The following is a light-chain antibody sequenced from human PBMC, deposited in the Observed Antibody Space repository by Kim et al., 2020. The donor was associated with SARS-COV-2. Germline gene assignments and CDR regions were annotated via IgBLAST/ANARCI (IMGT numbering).Light chain of an antibody. J-gene: IGKJ4*01. CDR1: QSVSSN. Sequence: SIGERATRSCRASQSVSSNVAWYQQKPGQPPRLLMYGTSIRATGIPARFSGSWSGTQYTLTISSVQSEDFAIYYCQQYNDWPSLTFGGGTKVDIK. V-gene: IGKV3-15*01. CDR3: QQYNDWPSLT. CDR2: GTS.